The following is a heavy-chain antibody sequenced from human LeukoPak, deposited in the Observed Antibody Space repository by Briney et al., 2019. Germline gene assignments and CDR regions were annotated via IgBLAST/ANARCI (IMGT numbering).Heavy chain of an antibody. CDR1: GFTFSNYA. CDR3: ARGGKLEPTAMPS. Sequence: GGSLRLSCAASGFTFSNYAFHWVRQAPGKGLEWVALISYDGSNKYYADSVKSRFTISRDNAKNMLYLQINSLRVEDTAIYYCARGGKLEPTAMPSWGQGSLVVVSS. CDR2: ISYDGSNK. J-gene: IGHJ5*02. D-gene: IGHD2-2*01. V-gene: IGHV3-30*04.